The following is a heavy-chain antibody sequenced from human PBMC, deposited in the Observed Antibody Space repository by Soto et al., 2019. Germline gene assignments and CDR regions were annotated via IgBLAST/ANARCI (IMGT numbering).Heavy chain of an antibody. CDR1: GFTFGSYW. D-gene: IGHD2-21*02. V-gene: IGHV3-7*01. CDR2: IKPDGSAT. J-gene: IGHJ4*02. Sequence: LSLSFAVSGFTFGSYWMNWVRLIPGKGLEWVAYIKPDGSATYYVDSVKGRFTISRDNAKNSLYLQMNSLRVEDTSVYYCARAGYCGPGCYYYFDYWGQGTLVTVSS. CDR3: ARAGYCGPGCYYYFDY.